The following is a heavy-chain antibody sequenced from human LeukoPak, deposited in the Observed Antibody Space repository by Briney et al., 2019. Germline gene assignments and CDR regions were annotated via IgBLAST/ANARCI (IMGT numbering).Heavy chain of an antibody. CDR1: GGTFSSYA. Sequence: AASVKVSCKASGGTFSSYAISWVRQAPGQGLEWMGGIIPIFGTANYAQKFQGRVTITADESTSTAYMELSSRRSEDTAVYYCAGDYVWGSYRYDPKYYFDYWGQGTLVTVSS. J-gene: IGHJ4*02. D-gene: IGHD3-16*02. CDR3: AGDYVWGSYRYDPKYYFDY. V-gene: IGHV1-69*13. CDR2: IIPIFGTA.